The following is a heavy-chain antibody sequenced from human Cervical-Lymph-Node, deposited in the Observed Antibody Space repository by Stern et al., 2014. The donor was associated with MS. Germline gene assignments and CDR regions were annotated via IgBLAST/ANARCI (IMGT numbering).Heavy chain of an antibody. Sequence: QVQLVQSGAEVKKPGASVKVSCKVSGDTLSEISMHWVRQAPGKGLEWMVGFDPQHGETLYAQKFQGRVTMAEDRSTDTAYMELSSLRSEDTAMYYCATHRGRVTYYYGMDVWGQGTTVTVSS. J-gene: IGHJ6*02. V-gene: IGHV1-24*01. CDR2: FDPQHGET. D-gene: IGHD2-21*02. CDR1: GDTLSEIS. CDR3: ATHRGRVTYYYGMDV.